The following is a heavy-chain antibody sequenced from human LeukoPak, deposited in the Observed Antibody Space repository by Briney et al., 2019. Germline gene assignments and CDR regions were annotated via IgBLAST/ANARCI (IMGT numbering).Heavy chain of an antibody. V-gene: IGHV5-51*01. CDR1: GYSFTSFW. J-gene: IGHJ4*02. Sequence: GESLKISCKGPGYSFTSFWIAWVRQMPGRGLEWMGIIFPGDSDTRYSPSFQGQVTISADKSISTAYLQWSSLKASDTAMYYCARHSHYDYVWGSYRLDYWGQGTLVTVSS. CDR2: IFPGDSDT. D-gene: IGHD3-16*02. CDR3: ARHSHYDYVWGSYRLDY.